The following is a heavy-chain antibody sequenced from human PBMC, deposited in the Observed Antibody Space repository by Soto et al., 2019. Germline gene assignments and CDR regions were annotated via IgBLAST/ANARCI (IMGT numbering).Heavy chain of an antibody. CDR1: GGSFSGYY. J-gene: IGHJ3*02. Sequence: SETLSLTCAVYGGSFSGYYWSWIRQPPGKGLEWIGEINHSGSTNYNPSLKSRVTISVDTSKNQFSLKLSSVTAADTAVYYCARTSCYNRRDILRCRIAFDIWGQGTMVTVSS. D-gene: IGHD2-2*02. CDR2: INHSGST. CDR3: ARTSCYNRRDILRCRIAFDI. V-gene: IGHV4-34*01.